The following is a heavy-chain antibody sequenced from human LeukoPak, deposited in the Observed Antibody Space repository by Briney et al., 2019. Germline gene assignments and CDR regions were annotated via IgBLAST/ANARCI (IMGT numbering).Heavy chain of an antibody. CDR3: ARVDWLSHFDY. Sequence: PSETLSLTCTVSGDSISSDRHYWSWIRQHPGEGLEWVGYINYFGSTYYNPSLRRRLTLSLDTSKSQFSLKLTSVTAADTATYSCARVDWLSHFDYWGQGTLVTVSS. CDR2: INYFGST. CDR1: GDSISSDRHY. D-gene: IGHD2-21*01. V-gene: IGHV4-31*03. J-gene: IGHJ4*02.